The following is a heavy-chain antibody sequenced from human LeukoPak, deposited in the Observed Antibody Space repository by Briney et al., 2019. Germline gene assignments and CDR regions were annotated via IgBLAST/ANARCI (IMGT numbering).Heavy chain of an antibody. D-gene: IGHD3-22*01. CDR2: IYYSGST. CDR3: ARGTYYYDSSGYYYYYYGMDV. V-gene: IGHV4-30-4*01. Sequence: KTSETLSLTCTVSGGSISSGDYYWSWIRQPPGKGLEWIGYIYYSGSTYYNPPLKSRVTISVDTSKNQFSLKLSSVTAADTAVYYCARGTYYYDSSGYYYYYYGMDVWGQGTTVTVSS. CDR1: GGSISSGDYY. J-gene: IGHJ6*02.